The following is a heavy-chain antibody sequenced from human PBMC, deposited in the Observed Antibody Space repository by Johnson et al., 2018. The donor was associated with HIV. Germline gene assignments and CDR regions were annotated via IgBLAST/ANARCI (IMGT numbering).Heavy chain of an antibody. V-gene: IGHV3-30*04. CDR3: ARAGWLEDDAFDI. J-gene: IGHJ3*02. CDR1: GFTFSTYA. Sequence: VQLVESGGGVVQPGRSLRLSCAASGFTFSTYAMHWVRQAPGKGLEWVAVISYDGSNKYYADSVKGRFTISRDNSKNTLYLQMNSLRPEDTAVYYCARAGWLEDDAFDIWGQGTMVTVSS. D-gene: IGHD3-22*01. CDR2: ISYDGSNK.